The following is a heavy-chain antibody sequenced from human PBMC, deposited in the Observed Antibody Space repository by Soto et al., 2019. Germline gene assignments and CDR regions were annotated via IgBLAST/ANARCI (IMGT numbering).Heavy chain of an antibody. J-gene: IGHJ4*02. Sequence: KASETLSLTCAVSGYSISSSNWWGWIRQPPGKGLEWIGYIYYSGSTYYNPSLKSRVTMSVDTSKNQFSLKLSSVTAVDTAVYYCASIVKFYSSGWSYYFDYWGQGTLVTVSS. CDR3: ASIVKFYSSGWSYYFDY. CDR1: GYSISSSNW. D-gene: IGHD6-19*01. V-gene: IGHV4-28*01. CDR2: IYYSGST.